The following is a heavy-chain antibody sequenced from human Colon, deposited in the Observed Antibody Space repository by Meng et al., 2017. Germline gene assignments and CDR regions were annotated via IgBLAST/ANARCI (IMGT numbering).Heavy chain of an antibody. CDR2: INQDGSDK. CDR1: GFSFSTYW. Sequence: GESLKISCAASGFSFSTYWMGWVRQAPGKGLERVASINQDGSDKNYLESVKGRFTVSRDNAKNSLYLQMNSLRAEDTAVYYCARLVAVGTWAFDIWGQGIMVTVSS. J-gene: IGHJ3*02. V-gene: IGHV3-7*01. D-gene: IGHD6-19*01. CDR3: ARLVAVGTWAFDI.